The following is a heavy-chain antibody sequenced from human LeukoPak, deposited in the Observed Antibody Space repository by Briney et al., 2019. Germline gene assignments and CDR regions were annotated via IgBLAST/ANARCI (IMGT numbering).Heavy chain of an antibody. CDR2: ISYDGSNK. CDR1: GFTLSSYG. CDR3: AKEGKLWFGELGRVDY. V-gene: IGHV3-30*18. J-gene: IGHJ4*02. D-gene: IGHD3-10*01. Sequence: GGSLRLSCAASGFTLSSYGMHWVRQAPGKGLEWVAVISYDGSNKYYADSVKGRFTISRDNSKNTLYLQMNSLRAEDTAVYYCAKEGKLWFGELGRVDYWGQGTLVTVSS.